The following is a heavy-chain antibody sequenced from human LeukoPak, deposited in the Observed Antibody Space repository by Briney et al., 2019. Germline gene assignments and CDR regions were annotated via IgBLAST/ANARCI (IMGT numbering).Heavy chain of an antibody. CDR1: GGTFSSYA. J-gene: IGHJ4*02. CDR2: IIPIFGTA. Sequence: SVKVSCKASGGTFSSYAISWVRQAPGQGLEWMGGIIPIFGTANYAQKFQGRVTTTTDESTSPAYMELSSLRSEDTAAYYCARAMPMVVTLPGKYYFDYWGQGTLVTVSS. D-gene: IGHD4-23*01. CDR3: ARAMPMVVTLPGKYYFDY. V-gene: IGHV1-69*05.